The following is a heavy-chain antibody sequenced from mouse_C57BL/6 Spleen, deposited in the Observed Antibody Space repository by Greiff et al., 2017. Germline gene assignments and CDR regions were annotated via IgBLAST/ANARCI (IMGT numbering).Heavy chain of an antibody. Sequence: EVQVVESGGDLVKPGGSLKLSCAASGFTFSSYGMSWVRQTPDKRLAWVATISSGGSYTYYPDSVKGRFTISRDNAKNTLYLQMSILKSEDTAMYYCARETAQATTFAYWGQGTLGTVAA. V-gene: IGHV5-6*01. CDR2: ISSGGSYT. CDR3: ARETAQATTFAY. D-gene: IGHD3-2*02. CDR1: GFTFSSYG. J-gene: IGHJ3*01.